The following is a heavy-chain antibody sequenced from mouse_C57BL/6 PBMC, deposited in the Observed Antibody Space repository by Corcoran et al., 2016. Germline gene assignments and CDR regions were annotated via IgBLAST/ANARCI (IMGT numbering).Heavy chain of an antibody. CDR1: GYTFTDYY. CDR2: INPYNGGT. V-gene: IGHV1-19*01. D-gene: IGHD2-3*01. J-gene: IGHJ2*01. CDR3: ARLMANYFDY. Sequence: EVQLQQSGPVLVKPGASVKMSCKASGYTFTDYYMNWVKQSHGKSLEWIGVINPYNGGTSYNQKFKGKATLTVDKSSSTAYMELNSLTSEDSAVYYCARLMANYFDYWGQGTTLTVSS.